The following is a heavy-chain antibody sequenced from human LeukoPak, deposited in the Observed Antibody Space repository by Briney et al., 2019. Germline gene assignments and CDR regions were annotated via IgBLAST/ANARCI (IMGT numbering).Heavy chain of an antibody. V-gene: IGHV3-49*03. Sequence: GGSLRLSCAASGFTFSSYVMSWIRQAPGKGLEWVGFIRSKAYGETADYAASVKGRFTISRDDSKAIAYLQMNSLKTEDTAVYHCTRDRGAYNLYDYWGQGTLVTVSS. D-gene: IGHD1-1*01. J-gene: IGHJ4*02. CDR3: TRDRGAYNLYDY. CDR2: IRSKAYGETA. CDR1: GFTFSSYV.